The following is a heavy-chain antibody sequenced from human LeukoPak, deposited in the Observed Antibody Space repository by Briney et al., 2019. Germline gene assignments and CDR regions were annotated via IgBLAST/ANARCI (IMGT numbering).Heavy chain of an antibody. CDR3: ARDIGGATYFDY. CDR2: IWYDGSNK. D-gene: IGHD1-26*01. Sequence: PGGSLRLSCAASGFMFSNYAMHWVRQAPGKGLEWVAVIWYDGSNKYYADSVKGRFTISRDNSKNTLYLQMNSLRAEDTAVYYCARDIGGATYFDYWGQGTLVTVSS. J-gene: IGHJ4*02. V-gene: IGHV3-33*08. CDR1: GFMFSNYA.